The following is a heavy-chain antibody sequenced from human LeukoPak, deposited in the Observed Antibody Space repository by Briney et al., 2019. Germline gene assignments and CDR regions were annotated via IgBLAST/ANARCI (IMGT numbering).Heavy chain of an antibody. CDR2: IKSKTDGGTT. J-gene: IGHJ4*02. V-gene: IGHV3-15*07. Sequence: GGSLRLSCAASGFTFSNAWMNWVRQAPGKGLEWVGRIKSKTDGGTTDYAAPVKGRYTISRDDSKNTLYLQMNSLRAEDTAVYYCAKDKGSNSITIFGGGYWGQGTLVTVSS. CDR3: AKDKGSNSITIFGGGY. D-gene: IGHD3-3*01. CDR1: GFTFSNAW.